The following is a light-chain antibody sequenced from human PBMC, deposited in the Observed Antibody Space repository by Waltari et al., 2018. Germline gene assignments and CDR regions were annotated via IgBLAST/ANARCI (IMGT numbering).Light chain of an antibody. Sequence: SVSGAPGQRVTISCTGSSSNIGAGYDVHWYQQLPGTAPKLLIYGNSNRPSGVPDRFSGSKSGTSASLAITGLQAEDEADYYCQSYDSSLSGYWVFGGGTKLTVL. V-gene: IGLV1-40*01. CDR3: QSYDSSLSGYWV. CDR1: SSNIGAGYD. J-gene: IGLJ3*02. CDR2: GNS.